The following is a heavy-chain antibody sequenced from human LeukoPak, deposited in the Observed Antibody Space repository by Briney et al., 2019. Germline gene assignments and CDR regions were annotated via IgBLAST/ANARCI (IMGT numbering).Heavy chain of an antibody. CDR3: QRARNGAFDI. V-gene: IGHV3-30*03. D-gene: IGHD2-8*01. Sequence: SGGSLRLSCAASGFTFSSYGMHWVRQAPGKGLEWVAVISYDGSNKYYADSVKGRFTISRDNSKNTLYLQMNSLRAEDTAVYYCQRARNGAFDIWGQGTTVTVSS. J-gene: IGHJ3*02. CDR2: ISYDGSNK. CDR1: GFTFSSYG.